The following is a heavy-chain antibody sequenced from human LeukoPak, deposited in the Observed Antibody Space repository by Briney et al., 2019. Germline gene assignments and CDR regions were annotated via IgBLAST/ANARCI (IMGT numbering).Heavy chain of an antibody. CDR2: INPNSGGT. V-gene: IGHV1-2*02. CDR1: GGTFSSYA. CDR3: ARAAWYYYDSSGYYHLDY. Sequence: GASVKVSCKASGGTFSSYAISWVRQAPGQGLEWMGWINPNSGGTNYAQKFQGRVTMTRDTSISTAYMELSRLRSDDTAVYYCARAAWYYYDSSGYYHLDYWGQGTLVTVSS. D-gene: IGHD3-22*01. J-gene: IGHJ4*02.